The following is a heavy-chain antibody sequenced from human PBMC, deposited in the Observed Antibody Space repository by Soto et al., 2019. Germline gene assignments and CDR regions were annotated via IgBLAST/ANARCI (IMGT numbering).Heavy chain of an antibody. D-gene: IGHD6-13*01. CDR3: ARSLYTSSWYAGY. CDR1: GYSIGGGYY. J-gene: IGHJ4*02. Sequence: PSETLSLTCDVSGYSIGGGYYWGWIRQPPGKGLEWIGSIYHSGTTFYNPSLKSRVTISLDTSKNQFSLKLTSVTAADTAVYYCARSLYTSSWYAGYWGQGTLVTVSS. V-gene: IGHV4-38-2*01. CDR2: IYHSGTT.